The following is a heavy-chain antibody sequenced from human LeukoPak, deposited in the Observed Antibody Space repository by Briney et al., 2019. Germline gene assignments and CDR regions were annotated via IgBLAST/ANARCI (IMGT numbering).Heavy chain of an antibody. V-gene: IGHV1-2*06. D-gene: IGHD3-22*01. CDR1: GYTFTGYY. J-gene: IGHJ4*02. Sequence: GASVKVSCKASGYTFTGYYMHWVRQAPGQGLEWMGRINPNSGGTNYAQKFQGRVTMTRDTSISTAYMELSRLRSDDTAVYYRARVGHYYDSSGYYYLYWGQGTLVTVSS. CDR3: ARVGHYYDSSGYYYLY. CDR2: INPNSGGT.